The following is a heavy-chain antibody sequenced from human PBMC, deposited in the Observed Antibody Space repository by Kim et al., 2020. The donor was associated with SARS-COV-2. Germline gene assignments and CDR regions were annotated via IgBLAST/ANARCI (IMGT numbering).Heavy chain of an antibody. D-gene: IGHD6-13*01. J-gene: IGHJ4*02. CDR2: GNT. Sequence: GNTNYAQKLQGRVTMTTDTSTSTAYMELRSLRSDDTAVYYCARGVTAAADWGQGTLVTVSS. V-gene: IGHV1-18*01. CDR3: ARGVTAAAD.